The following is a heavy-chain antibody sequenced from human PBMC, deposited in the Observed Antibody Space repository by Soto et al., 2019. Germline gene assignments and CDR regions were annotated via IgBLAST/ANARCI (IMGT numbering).Heavy chain of an antibody. Sequence: EVQLLESGGGLVQPGGSLRLSCAASGFTFSNFAMFWVRQAPGKGLEWVSSISRTGGAAHYADSVNGRFTISRDNSKNSLFLQMDSLRAEDTAVYYCAKAYDYIGGSNPRELDYWGQGTLVTVSS. CDR2: ISRTGGAA. J-gene: IGHJ4*02. D-gene: IGHD3-16*02. CDR3: AKAYDYIGGSNPRELDY. V-gene: IGHV3-23*01. CDR1: GFTFSNFA.